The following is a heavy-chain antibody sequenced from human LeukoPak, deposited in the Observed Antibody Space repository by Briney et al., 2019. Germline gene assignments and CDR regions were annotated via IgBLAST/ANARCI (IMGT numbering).Heavy chain of an antibody. CDR3: ARRERYCSSTSCYSYFDY. Sequence: SETLSLTCTVSGASISSYYWSWIRQPPGKGLEWIGYIYYSGSTNYNPSLKSRVTISVDTSKNQFSLKLSSVTAADTAVYYCARRERYCSSTSCYSYFDYWGQGTLVTVFS. D-gene: IGHD2-2*02. CDR2: IYYSGST. J-gene: IGHJ4*02. CDR1: GASISSYY. V-gene: IGHV4-59*01.